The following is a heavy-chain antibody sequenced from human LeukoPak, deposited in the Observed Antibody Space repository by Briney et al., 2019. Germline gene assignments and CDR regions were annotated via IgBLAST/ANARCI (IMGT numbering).Heavy chain of an antibody. Sequence: ESGPALVKPTQTLTLTCTFSGFSLGTSPMCVSWIRQPPGRALEWLARIDWNDDKYYSTSLKTRLTISKDTSKNQVVLTMTNMDPVDTTTYYCARGGYKSHFDYWGQETLVTVSS. V-gene: IGHV2-70*11. CDR3: ARGGYKSHFDY. D-gene: IGHD5-24*01. CDR2: IDWNDDK. CDR1: GFSLGTSPMC. J-gene: IGHJ4*02.